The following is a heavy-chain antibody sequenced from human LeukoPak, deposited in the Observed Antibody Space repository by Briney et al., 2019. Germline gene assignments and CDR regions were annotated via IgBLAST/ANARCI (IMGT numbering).Heavy chain of an antibody. CDR3: ARATSLAFDI. CDR1: RFTFSSYW. CDR2: MKQDGSET. V-gene: IGHV3-7*04. Sequence: GGSLRLSCAASRFTFSSYWMTWVRQAPGKGLEWVANMKQDGSETYYVDSVKGRFTISRDNAKNSLYLQLNSLRAEDTAVYYCARATSLAFDIWGQGTMVTVSS. J-gene: IGHJ3*02.